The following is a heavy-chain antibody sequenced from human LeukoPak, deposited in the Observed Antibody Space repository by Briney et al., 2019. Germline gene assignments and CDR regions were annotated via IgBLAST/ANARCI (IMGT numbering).Heavy chain of an antibody. D-gene: IGHD3-22*01. CDR1: GGSISSSNW. J-gene: IGHJ2*01. Sequence: SETLSLTCAVSGGSISSSNWWSWVRPPPGKGLGWIGEIYHSGSTNYNPSLKSRVTISVDKSKNQFSLKLSSVTAADTAVYYCARLRQWFPYRCWYFDLWGRGTLVTVSS. V-gene: IGHV4-4*02. CDR3: ARLRQWFPYRCWYFDL. CDR2: IYHSGST.